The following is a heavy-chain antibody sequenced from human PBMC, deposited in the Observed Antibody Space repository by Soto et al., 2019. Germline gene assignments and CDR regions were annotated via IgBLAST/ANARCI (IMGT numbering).Heavy chain of an antibody. Sequence: GGSLRLSCAISGFSVSSNYLSWVRQAPGKGLEWVSVHYSGGSTYYADSVQGRFTISRDNSKNTLYLQMNSLRAEDTAVYYCAKSKLGTEYYYYGMYVWGQGTTVTVSS. D-gene: IGHD7-27*01. V-gene: IGHV3-66*02. CDR2: HYSGGST. CDR3: AKSKLGTEYYYYGMYV. J-gene: IGHJ6*02. CDR1: GFSVSSNY.